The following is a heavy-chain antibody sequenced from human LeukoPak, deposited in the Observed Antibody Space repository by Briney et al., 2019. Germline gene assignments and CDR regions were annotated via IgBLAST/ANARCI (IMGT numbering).Heavy chain of an antibody. D-gene: IGHD2-15*01. CDR3: ARSCFTTTGGGCFCEALKYFGP. CDR2: ISDGGGAT. Sequence: GGSLRLSCAASRFTFTNFVMSWVRQAPGKGLEWVSSISDGGGATFYADSVKGRFTISRDNSKNTLYLQMNGLRPEDTAIYYCARSCFTTTGGGCFCEALKYFGPWGQRT. J-gene: IGHJ5*02. CDR1: RFTFTNFV. V-gene: IGHV3-23*01.